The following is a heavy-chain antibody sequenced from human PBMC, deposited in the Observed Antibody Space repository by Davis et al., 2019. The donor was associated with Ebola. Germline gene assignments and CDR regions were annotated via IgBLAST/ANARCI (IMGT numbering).Heavy chain of an antibody. Sequence: GESLKISCAASGFIFSSYNMNWVRQAPGKGLEWVSLINAGAGHYTNYADSVKGRFTISRDNSKNTLYLQMNSLRAEDTAVYYCAKCPGLWFGELLYPSYYYYGMDVWGQGTTVTVSS. V-gene: IGHV3-23*01. CDR1: GFIFSSYN. CDR3: AKCPGLWFGELLYPSYYYYGMDV. D-gene: IGHD3-10*01. CDR2: INAGAGHYT. J-gene: IGHJ6*02.